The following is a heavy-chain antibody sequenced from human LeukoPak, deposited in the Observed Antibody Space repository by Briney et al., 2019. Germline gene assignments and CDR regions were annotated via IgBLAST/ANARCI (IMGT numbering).Heavy chain of an antibody. CDR3: ASWPGGWYGEDS. Sequence: GGSLRLSCAASGFTVSTNYMNWVRQAPGKGLEWISIIYSGGSTYYADSVKGRFTISRDNSKNTLYLQMNSLRAEDTAVYYCASWPGGWYGEDSWGQGTLVTVSS. D-gene: IGHD6-19*01. J-gene: IGHJ4*02. V-gene: IGHV3-66*01. CDR1: GFTVSTNY. CDR2: IYSGGST.